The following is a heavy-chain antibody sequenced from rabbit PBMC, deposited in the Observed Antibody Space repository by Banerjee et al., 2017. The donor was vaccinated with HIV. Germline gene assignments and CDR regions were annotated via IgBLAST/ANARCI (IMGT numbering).Heavy chain of an antibody. CDR1: GFSFSSSYL. V-gene: IGHV1S45*01. CDR2: IYTGDGDT. CDR3: ARGSAYGPGYYGMDL. Sequence: QEQLEESGGDLVKPGASLTLTCTASGFSFSSSYLVYWVRQAPGKGLEYIACIYTGDGDTYYASWAKGRFTISKTSSTTVTLQMTSLTAADTATYFCARGSAYGPGYYGMDLWGPGTLVTVS. D-gene: IGHD3-1*01. J-gene: IGHJ6*01.